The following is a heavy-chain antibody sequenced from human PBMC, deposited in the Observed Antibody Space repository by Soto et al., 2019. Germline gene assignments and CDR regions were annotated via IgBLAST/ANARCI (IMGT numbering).Heavy chain of an antibody. D-gene: IGHD3-9*01. J-gene: IGHJ4*02. V-gene: IGHV3-30-3*01. CDR1: GFTFSSYA. CDR3: ARDPHILTGYFDY. CDR2: ISYDGSNK. Sequence: GSLRLSCAASGFTFSSYAMHWVRQAPGKGLEWVAVISYDGSNKYYADSVKGRFTISRDNSKNTLYLQMNSLRAEDTAVYYCARDPHILTGYFDYWGQGTLVTVSS.